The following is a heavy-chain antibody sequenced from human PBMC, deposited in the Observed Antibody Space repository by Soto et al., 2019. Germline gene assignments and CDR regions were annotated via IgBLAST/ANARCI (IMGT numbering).Heavy chain of an antibody. Sequence: SQTLSRTCAISGDSVSSNSAAWNWIRQSPSRGLEWLGRTYYRSKWYNDYAVSVKSRITINPDTSKNQFSLQLNSVTPEDTAVYYCARVGIVVVPAARYYGLDVWGQGTSVTVSS. V-gene: IGHV6-1*01. J-gene: IGHJ6*02. CDR3: ARVGIVVVPAARYYGLDV. CDR2: TYYRSKWYN. CDR1: GDSVSSNSAA. D-gene: IGHD2-2*01.